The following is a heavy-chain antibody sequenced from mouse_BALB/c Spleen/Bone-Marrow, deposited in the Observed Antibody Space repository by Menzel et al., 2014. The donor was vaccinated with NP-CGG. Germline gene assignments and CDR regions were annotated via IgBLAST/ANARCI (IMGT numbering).Heavy chain of an antibody. CDR1: GFTFSSYA. V-gene: IGHV5-9-4*01. J-gene: IGHJ4*01. CDR3: AREGLRRRAAMDY. CDR2: ISSGGSYT. D-gene: IGHD2-4*01. Sequence: EVQLVESGGGLVKPGGSLKPSCAASGFTFSSYAMSWVRQSPEKRLEWVAEISSGGSYTYYPDTVTGRFTISRDNAKNTLYLEMSSLRSEDTAMYYCAREGLRRRAAMDYWGQGTSVTVSS.